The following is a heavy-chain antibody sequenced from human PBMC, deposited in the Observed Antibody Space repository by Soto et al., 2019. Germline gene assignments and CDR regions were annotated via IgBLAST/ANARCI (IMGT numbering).Heavy chain of an antibody. J-gene: IGHJ4*02. V-gene: IGHV3-74*03. Sequence: EVQLVESGGGLVQPGESLRLSCAASGLTFRSYWMHWVRQAPGKGLVWVSRINTDGSVAMYVDSVKGRFTISRDNAKKTQYLHMMSLRAKETAVYYCVWDMHLRRLDSWGQGTRVTVSS. D-gene: IGHD1-26*01. CDR2: INTDGSVA. CDR3: VWDMHLRRLDS. CDR1: GLTFRSYW.